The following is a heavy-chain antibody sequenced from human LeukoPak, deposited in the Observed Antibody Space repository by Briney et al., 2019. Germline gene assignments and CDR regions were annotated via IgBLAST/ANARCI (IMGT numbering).Heavy chain of an antibody. CDR2: ISSSGSTI. CDR1: GFTFSSYE. CDR3: ARSSRELRGYAPWEVMPPFDY. V-gene: IGHV3-48*03. D-gene: IGHD4-23*01. J-gene: IGHJ4*02. Sequence: GGSLRLSCAASGFTFSSYEMNWVRQAPGKGLEWVSYISSSGSTIYYADSVKGRFTISRDNAKNSPYLQMNSLRAEDTAVYYCARSSRELRGYAPWEVMPPFDYWGQGTLVTVSS.